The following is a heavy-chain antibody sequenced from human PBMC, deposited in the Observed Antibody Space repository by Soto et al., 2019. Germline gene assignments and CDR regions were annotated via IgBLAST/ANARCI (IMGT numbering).Heavy chain of an antibody. V-gene: IGHV3-72*01. CDR1: GLTLSDHY. Sequence: PGGSLRLSCAASGLTLSDHYMDWVRQAPGKGLEWVGRTRNEANSYTTEYAASMKGRFSISRDDSKNSMYLQLNSLETEDTAVYYCARGAGEHQRSESYYYGLDVWGLGTTVTVSS. CDR2: TRNEANSYTT. CDR3: ARGAGEHQRSESYYYGLDV. D-gene: IGHD1-1*01. J-gene: IGHJ6*02.